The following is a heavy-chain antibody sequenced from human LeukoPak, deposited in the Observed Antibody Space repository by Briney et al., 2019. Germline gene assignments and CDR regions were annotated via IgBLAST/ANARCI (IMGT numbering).Heavy chain of an antibody. J-gene: IGHJ4*02. CDR2: INNRGTT. CDR1: GDSISSYY. V-gene: IGHV4-59*08. D-gene: IGHD4-17*01. CDR3: ARYRDGDRDISLDY. Sequence: PSETLSHTCTVSGDSISSYYWSWIRQPPGKGLEWIGFINNRGTTSYNPSLKSRVTISRDMSKNQFALKLSSVSAADTAVYYCARYRDGDRDISLDYWGQGTLVTASS.